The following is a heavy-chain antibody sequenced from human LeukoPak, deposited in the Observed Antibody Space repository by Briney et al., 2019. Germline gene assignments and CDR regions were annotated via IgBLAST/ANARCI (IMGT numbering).Heavy chain of an antibody. CDR3: AKDMGYSYGYGDY. CDR1: GFTFSSYA. V-gene: IGHV3-23*01. Sequence: PGGSLRLSCAATGFTFSSYAMSWVRQAPGKGLEWVSAISGSGGSTYYADSVKGRFTISRDNSKNTLYLQMNSLRAEDTAVYYCAKDMGYSYGYGDYWGQGTLVTVSS. CDR2: ISGSGGST. D-gene: IGHD5-18*01. J-gene: IGHJ4*02.